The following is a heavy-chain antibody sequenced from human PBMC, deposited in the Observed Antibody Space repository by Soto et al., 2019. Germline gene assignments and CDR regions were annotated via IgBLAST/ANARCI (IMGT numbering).Heavy chain of an antibody. CDR1: GYTFTSYA. V-gene: IGHV1-3*01. Sequence: ASVKVSCKASGYTFTSYAMHWVRQAPGQRLEWMGWINAGNGNTKYSQKFQGRVTITRDTSASTAYMELSSLRSEDTAVYYCARFLIVGPTTFDYWSQGTRVTVSS. D-gene: IGHD1-26*01. CDR2: INAGNGNT. J-gene: IGHJ4*02. CDR3: ARFLIVGPTTFDY.